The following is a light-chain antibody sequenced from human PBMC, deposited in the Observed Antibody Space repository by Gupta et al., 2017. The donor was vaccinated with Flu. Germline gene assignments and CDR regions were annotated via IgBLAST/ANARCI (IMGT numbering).Light chain of an antibody. CDR1: QSVSSY. CDR2: DAS. J-gene: IGKJ4*01. CDR3: QQRSNWPT. Sequence: SPATLSLSPGERATLSCRASQSVSSYLAWYQQKPGQAPRRLIYDASNRATGIPARFSGSGSGTDFTLTISSLEPEDFAVYYCQQRSNWPTCGGGTKVEIK. V-gene: IGKV3-11*01.